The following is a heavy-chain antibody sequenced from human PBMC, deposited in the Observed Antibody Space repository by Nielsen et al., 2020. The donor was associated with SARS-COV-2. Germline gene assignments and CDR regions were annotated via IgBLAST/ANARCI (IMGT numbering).Heavy chain of an antibody. J-gene: IGHJ3*02. CDR2: IYYSGST. Sequence: SETLSLTCTVSGGSISSGGYYWSWIRQHPGKGLEWIGYIYYSGSTYYNPSLKSRVTISVGTSKNQFSLKLSSVTAADTAVYYCARLGYCSSTSCHDAFDIWGQGTMVTVSS. V-gene: IGHV4-31*03. CDR3: ARLGYCSSTSCHDAFDI. D-gene: IGHD2-2*01. CDR1: GGSISSGGYY.